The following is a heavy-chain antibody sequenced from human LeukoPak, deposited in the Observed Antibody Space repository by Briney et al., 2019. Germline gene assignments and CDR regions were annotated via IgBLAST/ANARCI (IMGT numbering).Heavy chain of an antibody. CDR3: ARDLDLSLGRYFDY. J-gene: IGHJ4*02. CDR1: GGSISSGSYS. CDR2: IYPRGST. Sequence: SQTLSLTCAVSGGSISSGSYSWSWIRQPPGKGLEWIGYIYPRGSTYYNPSLKSRVILSLDKSANQFSLNLSSVTAADTAVYYCARDLDLSLGRYFDYWGQGTLVTVSS. V-gene: IGHV4-30-2*01. D-gene: IGHD3-16*01.